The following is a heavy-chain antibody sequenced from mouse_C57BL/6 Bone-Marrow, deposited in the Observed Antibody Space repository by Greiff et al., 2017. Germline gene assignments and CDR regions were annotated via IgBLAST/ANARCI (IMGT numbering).Heavy chain of an antibody. V-gene: IGHV14-4*01. Sequence: EVQLQQSGAELVRPGASVKLSCTASGFNFKDDYMHWVKQRPEQGLEWIGWIDPENGDTEYAPKFQDKATITVDTSSNTAYLQLSSLTSEDTAVYYRTRIAYWGQGTLVTVSA. CDR3: TRIAY. J-gene: IGHJ3*01. CDR2: IDPENGDT. CDR1: GFNFKDDY.